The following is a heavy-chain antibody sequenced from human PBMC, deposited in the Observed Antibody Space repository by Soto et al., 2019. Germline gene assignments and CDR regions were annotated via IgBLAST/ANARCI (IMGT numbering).Heavy chain of an antibody. D-gene: IGHD6-19*01. J-gene: IGHJ4*02. CDR3: ATVRYSSGHFDY. CDR2: ISYDGSNK. Sequence: QVQLVESGGGVVQPGRSLRLSCAASGYTFSSYAMHWVRQAPGKGLEWVAVISYDGSNKYYADSVKGRFTISRDNSKNTLYLQMNSLRAEDTAVYYCATVRYSSGHFDYWGQGTLVTVSS. CDR1: GYTFSSYA. V-gene: IGHV3-30-3*01.